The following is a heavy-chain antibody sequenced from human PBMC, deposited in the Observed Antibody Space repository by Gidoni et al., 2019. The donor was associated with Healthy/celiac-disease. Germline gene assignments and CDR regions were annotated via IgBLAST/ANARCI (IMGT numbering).Heavy chain of an antibody. CDR2: INHSGST. J-gene: IGHJ4*02. CDR3: AGGAVVSPGSDY. V-gene: IGHV4-34*01. D-gene: IGHD2-2*01. Sequence: GRSFSGSYWSWICQPPVKGPEWIGEINHSGSTNYNPSLKSRVTISVDTSKSQFSLRLSAVTAADTAVYYCAGGAVVSPGSDYWGQGTLVTVSS. CDR1: GRSFSGSY.